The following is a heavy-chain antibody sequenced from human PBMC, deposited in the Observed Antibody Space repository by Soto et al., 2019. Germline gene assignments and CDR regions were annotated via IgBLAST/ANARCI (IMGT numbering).Heavy chain of an antibody. CDR3: ARVVMTTVTASYYYGMDV. D-gene: IGHD4-4*01. Sequence: GPSVKVSCKASGGTFSGYAISWVRQAPGQGLEWMGRIIPFIGTANYAQKFQGRVTITADESTSTAYMELTSLRSEDTAVYYCARVVMTTVTASYYYGMDVWGQGTTVTVYS. CDR1: GGTFSGYA. J-gene: IGHJ6*02. CDR2: IIPFIGTA. V-gene: IGHV1-69*11.